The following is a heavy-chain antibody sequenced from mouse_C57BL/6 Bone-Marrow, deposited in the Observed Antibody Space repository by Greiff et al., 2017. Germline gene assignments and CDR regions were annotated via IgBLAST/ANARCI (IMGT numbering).Heavy chain of an antibody. CDR1: GYSFTDYN. Sequence: EVQLQQPGPELVKPGASVKISCKASGYSFTDYNMNWVKQSNGKSLEWIGVIHPNYGTTSYNQKFKGKATLTVDQSSSTAYMQLNSLTSEDSAVXYCARGRATGVLSYYFDYWGQGTTLTVSS. CDR2: IHPNYGTT. V-gene: IGHV1-39*01. J-gene: IGHJ2*01. D-gene: IGHD3-1*01. CDR3: ARGRATGVLSYYFDY.